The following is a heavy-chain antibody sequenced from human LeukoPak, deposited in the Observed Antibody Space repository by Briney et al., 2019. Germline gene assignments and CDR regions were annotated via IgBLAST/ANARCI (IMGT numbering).Heavy chain of an antibody. J-gene: IGHJ6*03. Sequence: SETLSLTCTVSGGSISSYYWSWIRQPPGKGLEWIGCIYTSGSTNYNPSLKSRVTISVDTSKNQFSLKLNSVTAADTAVYYCARHWELLEGDYYYYYMDVWGKGTTVTVSS. CDR1: GGSISSYY. D-gene: IGHD1-26*01. CDR3: ARHWELLEGDYYYYYMDV. V-gene: IGHV4-4*09. CDR2: IYTSGST.